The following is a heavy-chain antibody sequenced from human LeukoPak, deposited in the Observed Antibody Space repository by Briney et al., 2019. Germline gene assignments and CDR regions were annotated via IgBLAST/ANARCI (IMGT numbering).Heavy chain of an antibody. J-gene: IGHJ4*02. CDR1: GFTFSDYY. V-gene: IGHV3-11*04. CDR2: IISSGSTI. CDR3: AKEIWPTVTTPGHTHFDY. D-gene: IGHD4-17*01. Sequence: GGSLRLSCAASGFTFSDYYMSWIRQAPGKGLEWVSYIISSGSTIYYADSVKGRFTISRDNSKNTLCLQMNSLRAEDTAVYYCAKEIWPTVTTPGHTHFDYWGQGTLVTVSS.